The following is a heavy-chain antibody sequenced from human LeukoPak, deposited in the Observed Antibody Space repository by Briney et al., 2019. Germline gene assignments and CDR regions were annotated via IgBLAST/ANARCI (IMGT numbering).Heavy chain of an antibody. D-gene: IGHD6-13*01. V-gene: IGHV4-59*01. CDR2: IYYSEST. J-gene: IGHJ4*02. CDR1: GGSISSYY. CDR3: AREVAAAGTGAFGFDY. Sequence: SETLSLTCTVSGGSISSYYWSWIRQPPGKGLEWIGYIYYSESTNYNPSLKSRVTISVDTSKNQFSLKLSSVTAADTAVYYCAREVAAAGTGAFGFDYWGQGTLVTVSS.